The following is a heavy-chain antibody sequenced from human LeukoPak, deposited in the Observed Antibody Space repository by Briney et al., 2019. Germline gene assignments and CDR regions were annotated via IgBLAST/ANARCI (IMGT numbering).Heavy chain of an antibody. V-gene: IGHV1-46*01. CDR1: GYTFTSYY. Sequence: GASVKVSCKASGYTFTSYYMHWVRQAPGQGLEWVGIINPSGGSTSYAQKFQGRVTMTRDTSTSTVYMELSSLRSEDTAVYYCARDHYYYDSSGSAGINWFDPWGQGTLVTVSS. J-gene: IGHJ5*02. D-gene: IGHD3-22*01. CDR3: ARDHYYYDSSGSAGINWFDP. CDR2: INPSGGST.